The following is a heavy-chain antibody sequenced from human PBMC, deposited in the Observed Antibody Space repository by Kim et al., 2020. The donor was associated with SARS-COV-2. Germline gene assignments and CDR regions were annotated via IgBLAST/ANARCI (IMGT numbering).Heavy chain of an antibody. CDR1: GGSISSGGYY. CDR3: ARVEGYSGYDYVGQLWLPHWFDP. J-gene: IGHJ5*02. V-gene: IGHV4-31*03. Sequence: SETLSLTCTVSGGSISSGGYYWSWIRQHPGKGLEWIGYIYYSGSTYYNPSLKSRVTISVDTSKNQFSLKLSSVTAADTAVYYCARVEGYSGYDYVGQLWLPHWFDPLGQGTLVTVSS. D-gene: IGHD5-12*01. CDR2: IYYSGST.